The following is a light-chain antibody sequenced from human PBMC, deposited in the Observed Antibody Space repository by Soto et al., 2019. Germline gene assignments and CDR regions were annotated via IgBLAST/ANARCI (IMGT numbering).Light chain of an antibody. CDR2: DAP. Sequence: DIQMTQSPSTLSASVGDRVTITCRASQSISSWLAWYQQKPGKVPKLLIYDAPSLESGVPSRFSGSGSGTEFTLTISSLQPDDFATYYCQQYNSYLYTFGQGTK. J-gene: IGKJ2*01. V-gene: IGKV1-5*01. CDR3: QQYNSYLYT. CDR1: QSISSW.